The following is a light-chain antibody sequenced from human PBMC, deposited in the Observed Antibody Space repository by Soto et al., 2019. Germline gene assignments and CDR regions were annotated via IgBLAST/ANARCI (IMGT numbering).Light chain of an antibody. CDR2: GAS. V-gene: IGKV3-20*01. J-gene: IGKJ1*01. Sequence: EIVLTQSPGTLSLSPGERATLSCRASQSVSNYLAWYQQKPGQAPRLLIYGASSRATGIPDRFSGSGSGTDFTLTISRLEPEDFAVYYCQQYGGSPQTLGQGTKVEIK. CDR1: QSVSNY. CDR3: QQYGGSPQT.